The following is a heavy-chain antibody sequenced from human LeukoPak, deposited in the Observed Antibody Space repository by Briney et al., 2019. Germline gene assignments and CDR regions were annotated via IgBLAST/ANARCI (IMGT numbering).Heavy chain of an antibody. CDR2: MNPNSGDI. J-gene: IGHJ4*02. CDR1: GGTFSSYA. V-gene: IGHV1-8*02. Sequence: ASVKVSCKASGGTFSSYAINWVRQATGQGPEWMGWMNPNSGDIGYAQKFQGRVTMTRDTSIRTAYMQLSSLTSEDTAVYFCARRTEAAHDYWGQGTLVIVSS. CDR3: ARRTEAAHDY.